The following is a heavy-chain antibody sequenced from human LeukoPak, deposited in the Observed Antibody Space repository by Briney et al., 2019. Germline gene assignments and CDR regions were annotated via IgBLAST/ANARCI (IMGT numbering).Heavy chain of an antibody. Sequence: SVKVSCKASGGTFSSYAISWVRQAPGQGLEWMGGIITIFGTANYAQKFQGRVTITADKSTSTAYMELSSLRSEDTAVYYCARDLGSGWYLNYWGQGTLVTVSS. V-gene: IGHV1-69*06. CDR3: ARDLGSGWYLNY. D-gene: IGHD6-19*01. CDR2: IITIFGTA. J-gene: IGHJ4*02. CDR1: GGTFSSYA.